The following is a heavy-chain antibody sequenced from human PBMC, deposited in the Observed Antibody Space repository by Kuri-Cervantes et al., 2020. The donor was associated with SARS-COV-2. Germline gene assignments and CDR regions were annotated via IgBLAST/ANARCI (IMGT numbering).Heavy chain of an antibody. Sequence: VGSLRRSCAASGFTFSKYWMNWVRQAPGKGLEWVANIQEDGNEKYYVDSVKGRLTISRDNARNSLYLQMNSLRAEDTAVYYCARDPKLGLPTAWGQGTLVTVSS. CDR3: ARDPKLGLPTA. CDR2: IQEDGNEK. V-gene: IGHV3-7*01. D-gene: IGHD1-7*01. J-gene: IGHJ5*02. CDR1: GFTFSKYW.